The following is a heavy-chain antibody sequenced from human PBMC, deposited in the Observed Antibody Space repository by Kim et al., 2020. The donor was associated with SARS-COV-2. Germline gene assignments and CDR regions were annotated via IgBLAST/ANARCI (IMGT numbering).Heavy chain of an antibody. CDR3: AKVGYSYGYARYYFDY. V-gene: IGHV3-33*06. J-gene: IGHJ4*02. CDR2: IWYDGSNK. CDR1: GFTFSSYA. D-gene: IGHD5-18*01. Sequence: GGSLRLSCAASGFTFSSYAMHWVRQAPGKGLEWVAVIWYDGSNKYYADSVKGRFTISRDNSKNTLYLQMNSLRAEDTAVYYCAKVGYSYGYARYYFDYWGQGTLVTVSS.